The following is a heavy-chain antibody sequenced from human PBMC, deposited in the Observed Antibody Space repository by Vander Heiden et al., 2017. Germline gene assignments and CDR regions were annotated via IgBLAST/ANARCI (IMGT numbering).Heavy chain of an antibody. Sequence: QVQLQESGPGLVKPSQTLSLTCTVSGGSISSAGYYWSWIRQHPGKGLEWIGYIYYSGSTYYNPSLKSRVTISVDTSKNQFSLKLSSVTAADTAVYYCARDPSPSVSPDYSHVWGQGTTVTVSS. V-gene: IGHV4-31*03. CDR3: ARDPSPSVSPDYSHV. D-gene: IGHD2-15*01. CDR1: GGSISSAGYY. CDR2: IYYSGST. J-gene: IGHJ6*02.